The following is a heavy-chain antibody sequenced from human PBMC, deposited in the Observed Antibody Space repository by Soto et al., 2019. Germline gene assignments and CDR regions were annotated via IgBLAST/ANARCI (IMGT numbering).Heavy chain of an antibody. CDR2: ISGSGDST. CDR1: GFTFSSYA. J-gene: IGHJ6*02. Sequence: GGSLRLSCAASGFTFSSYAMSWVRQAPGKGLEWVSVISGSGDSTYYADSVRGRFTISRDNSKNTLYLQMNSLRAEDTAVYYCAKDRDGAAAGPTKFYGLDVWGQGTTVTVSS. D-gene: IGHD6-13*01. CDR3: AKDRDGAAAGPTKFYGLDV. V-gene: IGHV3-23*01.